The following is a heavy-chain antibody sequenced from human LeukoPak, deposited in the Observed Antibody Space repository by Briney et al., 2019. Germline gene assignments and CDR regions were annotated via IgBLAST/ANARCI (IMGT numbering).Heavy chain of an antibody. CDR1: GYTFTSYD. Sequence: ASVKVSCKASGYTFTSYDINWVRQAPGQGLEWMGWMSPNSGNTGYAQKFQGRVTMTRNTSISTAYMELSSLRSEDTAVYYCARDISGYYDSPGSLPSGQGTLVTVSS. CDR2: MSPNSGNT. CDR3: ARDISGYYDSPGSLP. D-gene: IGHD5-12*01. V-gene: IGHV1-8*01. J-gene: IGHJ5*02.